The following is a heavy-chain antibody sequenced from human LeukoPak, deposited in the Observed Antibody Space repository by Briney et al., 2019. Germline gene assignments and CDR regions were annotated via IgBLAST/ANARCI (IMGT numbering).Heavy chain of an antibody. Sequence: ASVKVSCKASGYTFTSYGISWVRQAPGQGLEWMGWISAYNGNTNYAQKLQGRVTMTTDTSTSTAYMELRSLRSDDTAVYYCARLLGYCSSTSCYTFALDYWGQGTLVTVSS. CDR1: GYTFTSYG. J-gene: IGHJ4*02. CDR2: ISAYNGNT. V-gene: IGHV1-18*01. CDR3: ARLLGYCSSTSCYTFALDY. D-gene: IGHD2-2*02.